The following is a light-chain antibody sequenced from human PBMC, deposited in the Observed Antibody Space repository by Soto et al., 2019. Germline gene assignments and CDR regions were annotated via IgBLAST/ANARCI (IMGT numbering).Light chain of an antibody. CDR3: QHYGS. V-gene: IGKV3-11*01. CDR1: QSVSSY. Sequence: EIVLTQSPATLSLSPGERATLSCRASQSVSSYLAWYQQKPGQAPRLLIYDASNRATGIPARFSGSGSGTDFTLTISRLEPEDFAVYFCQHYGSFGQGTKVEIK. J-gene: IGKJ1*01. CDR2: DAS.